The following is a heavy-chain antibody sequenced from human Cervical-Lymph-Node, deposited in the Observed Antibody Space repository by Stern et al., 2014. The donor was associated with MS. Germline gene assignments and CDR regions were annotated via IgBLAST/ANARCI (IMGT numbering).Heavy chain of an antibody. Sequence: QVQLVESGAEVKKPGASVKVSCKASGYAFTSYFIHWVRQAPGQGLEWMAIINPSGGSTNSAQKFQGRVALTRDTSTSTVYMELSSLRSEDTAVYYCARGTYYYDTSGQIDYWGQGTLVTVSS. V-gene: IGHV1-46*03. CDR1: GYAFTSYF. CDR3: ARGTYYYDTSGQIDY. CDR2: INPSGGST. D-gene: IGHD3-22*01. J-gene: IGHJ4*02.